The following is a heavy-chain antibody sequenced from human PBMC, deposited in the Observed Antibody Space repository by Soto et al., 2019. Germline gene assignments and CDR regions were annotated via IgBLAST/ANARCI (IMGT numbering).Heavy chain of an antibody. Sequence: PGESLKISCKGSGYNFNTYWIGWVRQMPGKGLEWMGIIHPGDSDTRYSPSFQGQVTISVDGSINTAYLQSRSLEASDTAVYYCTSPGHNRDRPLDFWGQGTPVTVSS. CDR1: GYNFNTYW. D-gene: IGHD1-1*01. CDR3: TSPGHNRDRPLDF. J-gene: IGHJ4*02. CDR2: IHPGDSDT. V-gene: IGHV5-51*01.